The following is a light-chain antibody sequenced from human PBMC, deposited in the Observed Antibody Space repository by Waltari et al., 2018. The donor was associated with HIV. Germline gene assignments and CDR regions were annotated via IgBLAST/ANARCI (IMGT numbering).Light chain of an antibody. CDR2: RNN. CDR3: TAWDSSLSAWV. J-gene: IGLJ3*02. V-gene: IGLV10-54*01. Sequence: QAGLTQPPSVSKGLRQTATLTCTGNSNNVGYEGAAWLQQHQGHPPKRPSCRNNNRPSGISGISLASSAGDTASLTITGLQPEDEADYYCTAWDSSLSAWVFGGGTKLTVL. CDR1: SNNVGYEG.